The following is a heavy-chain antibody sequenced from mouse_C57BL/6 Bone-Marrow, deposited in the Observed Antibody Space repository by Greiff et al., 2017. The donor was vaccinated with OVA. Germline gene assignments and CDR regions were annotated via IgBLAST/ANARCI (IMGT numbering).Heavy chain of an antibody. D-gene: IGHD2-2*01. CDR2: IYPGSGST. CDR1: GYTFTSYW. J-gene: IGHJ3*01. Sequence: VQLQQPGAELVKPGASVKMSCKASGYTFTSYWITWVKQRPGQGLEWIGDIYPGSGSTNYNEKFKSKATLTVDTSSSTAYMQLSSLTSEDSAVYYCARRDGYDPAPFAYWGQGTLVTVSA. V-gene: IGHV1-55*01. CDR3: ARRDGYDPAPFAY.